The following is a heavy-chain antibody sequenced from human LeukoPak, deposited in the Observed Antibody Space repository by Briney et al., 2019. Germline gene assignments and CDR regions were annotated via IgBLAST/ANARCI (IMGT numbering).Heavy chain of an antibody. CDR3: AREMVRGIRWLDN. V-gene: IGHV1-18*01. D-gene: IGHD3-10*01. CDR1: GYTFTNYG. J-gene: IGHJ4*02. CDR2: ISAYNGNT. Sequence: ASVKVSCKASGYTFTNYGISWVRQAPGQGLEWMGWISAYNGNTNYAQKLQGRVTMTTDTSTSTAYMELSSLRSEDTAVYYCAREMVRGIRWLDNWGQGTLVTVSS.